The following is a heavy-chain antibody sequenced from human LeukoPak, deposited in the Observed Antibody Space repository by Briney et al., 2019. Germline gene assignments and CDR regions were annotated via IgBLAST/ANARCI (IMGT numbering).Heavy chain of an antibody. Sequence: SETLSLTCTVSGGSISSYYWSWIRQPPGKGLEWIGYIYYSGRTNYNPSLKSRVTISVDTSRNQFSLKLSSVTAADTAVYYCARGDTYYYDSSAGEAFDIWGQGTMVTVSS. CDR1: GGSISSYY. D-gene: IGHD3-22*01. CDR3: ARGDTYYYDSSAGEAFDI. J-gene: IGHJ3*02. V-gene: IGHV4-59*01. CDR2: IYYSGRT.